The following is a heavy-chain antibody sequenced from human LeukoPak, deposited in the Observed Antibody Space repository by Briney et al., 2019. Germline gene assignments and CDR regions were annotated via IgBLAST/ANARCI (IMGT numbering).Heavy chain of an antibody. CDR3: ARGGYRHGFDI. D-gene: IGHD3-16*02. V-gene: IGHV3-23*01. Sequence: GGSLRLSCTASGFTFSTYAMSWVRQAPGKGLEWVSGVSGSGGSTYYSDSVKGRFTIFRDNAEDTLYLQMNSLSAEDTAIYYCARGGYRHGFDIWGQGTMVTVSS. CDR2: VSGSGGST. CDR1: GFTFSTYA. J-gene: IGHJ3*02.